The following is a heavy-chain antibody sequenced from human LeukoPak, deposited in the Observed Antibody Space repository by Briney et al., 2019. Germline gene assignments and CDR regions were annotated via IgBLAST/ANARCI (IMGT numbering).Heavy chain of an antibody. CDR2: IYSTGVT. CDR3: ATAPSRDYFDY. CDR1: GFTVYNNY. J-gene: IGHJ4*02. V-gene: IGHV3-53*01. Sequence: GGSLRLSCAASGFTVYNNYMIWIRQAPGRGLEWVSLIYSTGVTNYADSVKGRFTISRDRSKNTMYLQMNRLRVADTAVYYCATAPSRDYFDYWGQGTLVTVSS.